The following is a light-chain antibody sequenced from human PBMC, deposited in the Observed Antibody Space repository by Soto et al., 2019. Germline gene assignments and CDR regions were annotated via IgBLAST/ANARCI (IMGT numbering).Light chain of an antibody. CDR1: QAVSSTY. V-gene: IGKV3-20*01. CDR3: QQYGSSGT. J-gene: IGKJ1*01. CDR2: GAS. Sequence: EIVLTQSPDTLSLSPGERATLSCRASQAVSSTYLAWYQQRLGQAPRLLIFGASSRATGIPDRFSGSGSGTDFTLTISRLEPEDFAVYYCQQYGSSGTFGQGTKVDIK.